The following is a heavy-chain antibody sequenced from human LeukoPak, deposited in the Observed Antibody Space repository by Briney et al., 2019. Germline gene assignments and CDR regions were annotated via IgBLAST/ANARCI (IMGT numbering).Heavy chain of an antibody. Sequence: SQTLSLTCAISGDSVSSNSAAWNWIRQSPSRCLEWLGRTFSRSKWYNDYAVSVKSRITINPDTSKNQFSLQLNFVTPEDTSVYYCARSYGSGAYNWFDPWGQGTLVTVSS. D-gene: IGHD3-10*01. J-gene: IGHJ5*02. V-gene: IGHV6-1*01. CDR3: ARSYGSGAYNWFDP. CDR1: GDSVSSNSAA. CDR2: TFSRSKWYN.